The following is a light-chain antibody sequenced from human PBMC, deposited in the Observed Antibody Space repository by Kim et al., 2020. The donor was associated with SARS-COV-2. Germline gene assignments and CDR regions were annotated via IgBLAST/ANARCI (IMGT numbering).Light chain of an antibody. CDR2: DAS. CDR1: QSISTY. CDR3: QQSYSTWYT. V-gene: IGKV1-39*01. J-gene: IGKJ2*01. Sequence: DIQMTQSPSSLFASVGDRVTITCRASQSISTYLNWYQQKPGKAPKLLIYDASSLQSGVPSRFSGSGSGTDFTLTIGSLQPEDFATYYCQQSYSTWYTFGQGTKLEI.